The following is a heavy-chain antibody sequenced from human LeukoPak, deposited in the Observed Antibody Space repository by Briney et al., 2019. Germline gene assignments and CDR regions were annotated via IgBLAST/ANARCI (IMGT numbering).Heavy chain of an antibody. V-gene: IGHV3-48*03. CDR3: AREPGTNFDY. Sequence: PGGSLRLSCAASGFTFSSFEMNWVRQAPGKGLEWLSYISSSGSTIFYADSVKGRFTIYRDNAKNSLYLQMNSLRVEDTAVYYCAREPGTNFDYWGQGTLVTVSS. J-gene: IGHJ4*02. CDR1: GFTFSSFE. CDR2: ISSSGSTI.